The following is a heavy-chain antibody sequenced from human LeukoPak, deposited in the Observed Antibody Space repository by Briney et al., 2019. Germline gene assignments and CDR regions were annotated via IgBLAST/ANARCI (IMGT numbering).Heavy chain of an antibody. CDR1: GFTFTSYA. Sequence: GRSLRLSCVASGFTFTSYAMSWVRQAPGKGLEWVSAISADGRSTYHADSVKGRFTISRDISKSTVYMQMNSLRAEDTAVYYCAKVAGSSGYYPEFWGQGTLVTVSS. J-gene: IGHJ4*02. V-gene: IGHV3-23*01. D-gene: IGHD3-22*01. CDR3: AKVAGSSGYYPEF. CDR2: ISADGRST.